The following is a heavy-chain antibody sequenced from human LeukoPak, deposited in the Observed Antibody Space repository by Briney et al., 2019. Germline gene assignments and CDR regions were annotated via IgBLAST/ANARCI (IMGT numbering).Heavy chain of an antibody. J-gene: IGHJ4*02. Sequence: PGGSLRLSCAASGFTFSTNSMNWVRQAPGKGLEWVASISSSGSYIYYPESLKGRFTVSRDNARNSVYLQMNSLRIEDTAVYYCARDVARDISCYTDWGQGTLVTASS. V-gene: IGHV3-21*01. CDR1: GFTFSTNS. CDR2: ISSSGSYI. CDR3: ARDVARDISCYTD. D-gene: IGHD2-2*02.